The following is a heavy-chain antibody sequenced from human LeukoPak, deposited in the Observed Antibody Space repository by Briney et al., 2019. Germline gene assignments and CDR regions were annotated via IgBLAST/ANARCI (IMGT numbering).Heavy chain of an antibody. V-gene: IGHV1-8*01. D-gene: IGHD3-16*02. CDR3: ARRMITFGGVIAN. CDR2: MNPNSGNT. J-gene: IGHJ4*02. CDR1: GYTFTSYD. Sequence: EASVKVSCKASGYTFTSYDINWVRQATGQGLECMGWMNPNSGNTGYAQKFQGRVTMTRNTSISTAYMELSSLRSEDTAVYYCARRMITFGGVIANWGQGTLVTVSS.